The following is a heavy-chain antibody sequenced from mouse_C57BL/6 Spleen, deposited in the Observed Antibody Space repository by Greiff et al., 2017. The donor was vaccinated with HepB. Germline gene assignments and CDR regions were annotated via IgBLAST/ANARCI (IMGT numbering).Heavy chain of an antibody. J-gene: IGHJ4*01. D-gene: IGHD2-3*01. V-gene: IGHV5-9-1*02. CDR3: TRDGGNYAMDY. Sequence: EVQLQESGEGLVKPGGSLKLSCAASGFTFSSYAMSWVRQTPEKRLEWVAYISSGGDYTYYADTVKGRFTISRDKARNTLYLQMSSLKSEDTAMYYCTRDGGNYAMDYWGQGTSVTVSS. CDR2: ISSGGDYT. CDR1: GFTFSSYA.